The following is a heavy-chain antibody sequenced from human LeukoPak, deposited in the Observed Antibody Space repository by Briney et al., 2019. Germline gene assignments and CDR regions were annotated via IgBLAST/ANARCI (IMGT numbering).Heavy chain of an antibody. D-gene: IGHD5-18*01. CDR2: IKSDGTYT. CDR3: ATYSSYGYEY. V-gene: IGHV3-74*01. CDR1: GFTLSYYW. Sequence: PGGSLRLSYLASGFTLSYYWKLWVRQAPGKGLVWVSRIKSDGTYTTYADSVKGRFTISRDNAKNTLYLQMNSLRGDDTAVYYCATYSSYGYEYWGQGTLVTVSS. J-gene: IGHJ4*02.